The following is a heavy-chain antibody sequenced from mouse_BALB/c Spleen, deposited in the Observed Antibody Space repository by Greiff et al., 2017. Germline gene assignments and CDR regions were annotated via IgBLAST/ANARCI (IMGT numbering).Heavy chain of an antibody. CDR1: GFTFSSYT. CDR2: ISNGGGST. J-gene: IGHJ3*01. V-gene: IGHV5-12-2*01. D-gene: IGHD1-1*01. CDR3: ARHDYGSSAWFAY. Sequence: EVQVVESGGGLVQPGGSLKLSCAASGFTFSSYTMSWVRQTPEKRLEWVAYISNGGGSTYYPDTVKGRFTISRDNAKYTLYLQMSSLKSEDTAMYYCARHDYGSSAWFAYWGQGTLVTVSA.